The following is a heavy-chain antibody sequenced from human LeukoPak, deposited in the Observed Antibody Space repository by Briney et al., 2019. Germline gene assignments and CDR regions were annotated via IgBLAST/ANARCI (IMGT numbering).Heavy chain of an antibody. CDR2: ISSGSSYI. Sequence: GGSLRLSCAASGFTFSTYSMNWVRQAPGKGLEWVSSISSGSSYISYADSVKGRFTVSRDNAKNPPYLQMNSLRAEDTAVYYCASIYGDHAVDFWGQGTLVTVSS. CDR1: GFTFSTYS. D-gene: IGHD4-17*01. V-gene: IGHV3-21*01. CDR3: ASIYGDHAVDF. J-gene: IGHJ4*02.